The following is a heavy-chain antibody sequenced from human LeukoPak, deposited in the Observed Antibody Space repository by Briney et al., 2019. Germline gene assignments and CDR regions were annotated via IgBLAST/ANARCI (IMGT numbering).Heavy chain of an antibody. D-gene: IGHD3-10*01. J-gene: IGHJ6*02. CDR1: GFTFSSYW. Sequence: PGGSLRVSCAASGFTFSSYWMSWVRQARGKGLEWVANIKQDGSEKYYVDSVKGRFTISRDNAKNSLYLQMNSLRAEDTAVYYCARDRSYYGSGNYGMDVWGQGTTVTVSS. V-gene: IGHV3-7*01. CDR3: ARDRSYYGSGNYGMDV. CDR2: IKQDGSEK.